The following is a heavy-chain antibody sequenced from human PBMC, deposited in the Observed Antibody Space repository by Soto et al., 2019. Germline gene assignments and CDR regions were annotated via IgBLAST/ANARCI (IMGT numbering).Heavy chain of an antibody. V-gene: IGHV4-31*03. CDR2: IYYSGST. D-gene: IGHD4-17*01. Sequence: QVQLQESGPGLVKPSQTLSLTCTVSGGSISSGGYYWSWIRQHPGRGLEWIGYIYYSGSTYYNPSLKSRVTISVDTSKNQFSLKLSSVTAADTAVYYCARGRDGDYAFDYWGQGTLVTVSS. CDR1: GGSISSGGYY. J-gene: IGHJ4*02. CDR3: ARGRDGDYAFDY.